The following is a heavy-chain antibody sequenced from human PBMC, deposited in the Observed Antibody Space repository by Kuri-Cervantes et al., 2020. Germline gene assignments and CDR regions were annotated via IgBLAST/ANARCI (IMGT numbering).Heavy chain of an antibody. J-gene: IGHJ2*01. CDR3: ARHDYDWYFDL. Sequence: SETLSLTCTVSGGSISSYYWSWIRQPPGKGLEWIGYIYYSGSTNYNPSLKSRVTISVDTSKNQFSLKLSFVTAADTAVYYCARHDYDWYFDLWGRGTLVTVSS. CDR2: IYYSGST. V-gene: IGHV4-59*01. CDR1: GGSISSYY. D-gene: IGHD4-17*01.